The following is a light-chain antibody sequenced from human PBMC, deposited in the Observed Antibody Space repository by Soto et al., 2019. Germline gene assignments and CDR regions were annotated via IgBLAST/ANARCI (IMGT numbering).Light chain of an antibody. CDR3: QQYNNWPFS. Sequence: EIAVTQAPGTLSVSPGERATLSCRAGQGVTTNFAWYQQKSGQSPRLLIYDVSIRATGVPARFSGTGSETDFTLTISGLQSEDSAVYFCQQYNNWPFSFGQGTRLENK. CDR2: DVS. V-gene: IGKV3-15*01. J-gene: IGKJ5*01. CDR1: QGVTTN.